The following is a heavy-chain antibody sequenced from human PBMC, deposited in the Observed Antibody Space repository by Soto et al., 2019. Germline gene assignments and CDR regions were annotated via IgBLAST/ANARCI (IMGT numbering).Heavy chain of an antibody. CDR1: GFTFSSYG. CDR3: ARDXXXXXXXXXXXXMDV. V-gene: IGHV3-33*01. CDR2: IWYDGSNN. J-gene: IGHJ6*02. Sequence: QVQLVGSGGGVVQPGRSLRLSCAASGFTFSSYGMHWVRQAPGKGLEWVAIIWYDGSNNYYAESVKGRFTISRDNSKNTLYLQMNSLRAEDTAVYYCARDXXXXXXXXXXXXMDVWGQGTTVTVSS.